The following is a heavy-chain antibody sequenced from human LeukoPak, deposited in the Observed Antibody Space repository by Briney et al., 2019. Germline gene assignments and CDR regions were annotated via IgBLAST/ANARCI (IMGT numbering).Heavy chain of an antibody. CDR2: IYSGGSA. V-gene: IGHV3-66*02. CDR1: GFTFSSYW. D-gene: IGHD3-3*01. J-gene: IGHJ4*02. Sequence: GGSLRLSCAASGFTFSSYWMSWVRQAPGKGLEWVSVIYSGGSAYYADSVKGRFTISRDNSKNTLYLQMSSLRVEDTAVYYCAKGLFGGFFDYWGQGTLVTVSS. CDR3: AKGLFGGFFDY.